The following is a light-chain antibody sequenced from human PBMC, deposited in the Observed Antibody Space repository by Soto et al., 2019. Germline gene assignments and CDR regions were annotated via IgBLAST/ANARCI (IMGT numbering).Light chain of an antibody. Sequence: DIVLTQSPGTLSLSPGERATLSCRASQTVDSNFLAWYQQKPGQAPRLLIYAASTRATGIPDRFSGSGSGTDFTLTIGRLDPEDFAIYYCQQRYNWPLTFGQGTKVEIK. J-gene: IGKJ1*01. CDR1: QTVDSNF. CDR2: AAS. CDR3: QQRYNWPLT. V-gene: IGKV3D-20*02.